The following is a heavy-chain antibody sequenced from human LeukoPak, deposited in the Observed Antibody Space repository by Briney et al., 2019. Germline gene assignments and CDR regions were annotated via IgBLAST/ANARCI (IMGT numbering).Heavy chain of an antibody. CDR1: GGSINTPNYY. J-gene: IGHJ5*02. Sequence: SETLSLTCTVSGGSINTPNYYWGWIRQTPGKGLEWIGNIFYSGGTYYSPSLTSRVTISLDTSKNQFSLRLSSVTAADTAVYYCARGHDYYGSGRQSWFDPWGQGTLVIVSS. CDR3: ARGHDYYGSGRQSWFDP. V-gene: IGHV4-39*07. CDR2: IFYSGGT. D-gene: IGHD3-10*01.